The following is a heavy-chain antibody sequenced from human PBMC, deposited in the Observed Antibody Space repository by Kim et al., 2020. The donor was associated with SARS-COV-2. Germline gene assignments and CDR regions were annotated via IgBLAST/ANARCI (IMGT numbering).Heavy chain of an antibody. CDR3: AREEGRLDAFDI. Sequence: NYNPSLKSRVTISVDTSKNHFSLKLSSVTAADTAMYYCAREEGRLDAFDIWGQGTMVTVSS. V-gene: IGHV4-61*03. J-gene: IGHJ3*02.